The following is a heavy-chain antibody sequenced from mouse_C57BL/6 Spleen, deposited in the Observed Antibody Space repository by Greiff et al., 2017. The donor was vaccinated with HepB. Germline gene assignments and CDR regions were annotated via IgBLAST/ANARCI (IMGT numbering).Heavy chain of an antibody. V-gene: IGHV1-80*01. Sequence: VQLQQSGAELVKPGASVKISCKASGYAFSSYWMNWVKQRPGKGLEWIGQIYPGDGDTNYNGKFKGKATLTADKSSSTAYMQLSSLTSEDSAVYFCARERGQTGTLDYWGQGTTLTVSS. D-gene: IGHD4-1*01. CDR2: IYPGDGDT. CDR1: GYAFSSYW. J-gene: IGHJ2*01. CDR3: ARERGQTGTLDY.